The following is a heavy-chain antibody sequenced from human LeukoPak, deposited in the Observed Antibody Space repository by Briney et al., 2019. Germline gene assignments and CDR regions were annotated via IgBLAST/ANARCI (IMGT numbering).Heavy chain of an antibody. CDR1: GFTFSTSA. Sequence: GGSLRLSCAASGFTFSTSAMSWVRQAPGKGLEWVSAISGSGGSTYYADSVKGRFTISRDNSKNTLYLQMNSLTAEDTAVYYCAKPTGVYDAFDIWGQGTMVTVSS. V-gene: IGHV3-23*01. D-gene: IGHD2-8*01. CDR2: ISGSGGST. J-gene: IGHJ3*02. CDR3: AKPTGVYDAFDI.